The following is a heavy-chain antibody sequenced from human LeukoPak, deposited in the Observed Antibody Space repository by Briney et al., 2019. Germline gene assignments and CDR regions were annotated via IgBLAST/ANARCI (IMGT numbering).Heavy chain of an antibody. D-gene: IGHD2-15*01. CDR1: GGSIRGYY. CDR3: ARVGVNCSGGSCYSWFDP. Sequence: PSETLSLTCTVSGGSIRGYYWSWIRQPPGKGLEYIGYIYYSGITNYNPSLKRRVTISVDTSKNQFSLKLSSVTAADTAVYYCARVGVNCSGGSCYSWFDPWGQGTLVTVSS. J-gene: IGHJ5*02. CDR2: IYYSGIT. V-gene: IGHV4-59*01.